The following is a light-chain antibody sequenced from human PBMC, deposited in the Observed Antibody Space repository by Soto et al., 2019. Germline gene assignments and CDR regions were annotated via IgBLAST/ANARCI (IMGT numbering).Light chain of an antibody. CDR1: QSIRTD. CDR2: DAS. J-gene: IGKJ1*01. Sequence: DIVMTQSPATLSVSPGERATLSCRASQSIRTDLAWYQQKSGQGPRLLIYDASTRATGIPARFSGSGSGTEFTLTISSLQSEDFAVYYCQQYNNWPPWTFGHGTKVDIK. V-gene: IGKV3D-15*01. CDR3: QQYNNWPPWT.